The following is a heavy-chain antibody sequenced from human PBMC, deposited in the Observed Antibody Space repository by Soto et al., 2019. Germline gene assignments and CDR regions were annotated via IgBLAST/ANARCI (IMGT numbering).Heavy chain of an antibody. V-gene: IGHV1-46*01. CDR1: GYTFTNYY. J-gene: IGHJ4*02. CDR3: ASVLEGRYYYDSIGY. Sequence: QVQLVQSGAEVKKPGASVKVSCKASGYTFTNYYIHWVRQAPGQGLEWVGLINPKTGTTNDAPKFQCRVTMTSDTSTSTAYMELSSLRSEDTDVFDCASVLEGRYYYDSIGYWGQGTLVTVSS. CDR2: INPKTGTT. D-gene: IGHD3-22*01.